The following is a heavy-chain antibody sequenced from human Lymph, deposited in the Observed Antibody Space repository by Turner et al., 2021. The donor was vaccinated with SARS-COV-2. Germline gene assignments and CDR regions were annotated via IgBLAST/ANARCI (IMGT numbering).Heavy chain of an antibody. Sequence: EVQLVESGGGVVQPGGSLRPSCAASGFTFDDYAMHWVRQAPGKGLEWVSLISGDGGSTYYADSVKGRFTIFRDDSKNSLYLQINSLRTEDTALYYCAKEGLSGRRLQFVPYFAYWGQGTLVSVSS. D-gene: IGHD5-12*01. CDR2: ISGDGGST. CDR1: GFTFDDYA. J-gene: IGHJ4*02. V-gene: IGHV3-43*02. CDR3: AKEGLSGRRLQFVPYFAY.